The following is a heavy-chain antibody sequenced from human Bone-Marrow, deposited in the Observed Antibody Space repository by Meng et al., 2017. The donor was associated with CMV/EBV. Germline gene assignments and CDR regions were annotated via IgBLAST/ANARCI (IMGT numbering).Heavy chain of an antibody. V-gene: IGHV3-23*01. CDR1: TFSSYA. CDR2: ISGSGGST. Sequence: TFSSYAMSWVRQAPGKGLEWVSAISGSGGSTYYADSVKGRFTISRDNSKNTLYLQMNSLRAEDTAVYYCANGGKYPLKLVRAGYYFDYWGQGTLVTVSS. D-gene: IGHD6-6*01. CDR3: ANGGKYPLKLVRAGYYFDY. J-gene: IGHJ4*02.